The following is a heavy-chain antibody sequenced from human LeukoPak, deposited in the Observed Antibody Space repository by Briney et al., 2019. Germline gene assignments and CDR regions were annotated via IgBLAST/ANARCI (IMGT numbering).Heavy chain of an antibody. Sequence: PSETLSLTCTVSGGSITSSGYYWSWIRQPPGKGLEWIGYIYYSGSTNYNPSLKSRVTISVDTSKNQFSLKLSSVTAADTAVYYCARVVRTALGAFDIWGQETMVTVSS. J-gene: IGHJ3*02. CDR2: IYYSGST. CDR1: GGSITSSGYY. D-gene: IGHD7-27*01. V-gene: IGHV4-61*08. CDR3: ARVVRTALGAFDI.